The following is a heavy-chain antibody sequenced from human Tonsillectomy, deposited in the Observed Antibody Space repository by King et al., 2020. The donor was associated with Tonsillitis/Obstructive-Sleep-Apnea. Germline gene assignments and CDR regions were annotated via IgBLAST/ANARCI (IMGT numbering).Heavy chain of an antibody. CDR1: GFTVSSNY. D-gene: IGHD1-26*01. J-gene: IGHJ4*02. CDR2: IYSGGST. V-gene: IGHV3-53*01. CDR3: ARGRRERPGGRGGPPGY. Sequence: EVQLVESGGGLIQPGGSLRLSCAASGFTVSSNYMSWVRQAPGKGLEWVSVIYSGGSTYYADSVKGRFTISRDNSKNTLYLQMNSLRAEDTAVYYCARGRRERPGGRGGPPGYWGPGTPVTVSS.